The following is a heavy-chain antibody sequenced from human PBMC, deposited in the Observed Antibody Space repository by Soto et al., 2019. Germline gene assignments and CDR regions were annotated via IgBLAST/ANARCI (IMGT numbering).Heavy chain of an antibody. Sequence: VGSLRLSCAASGFTFNNAWMSWVRQAPGKGLEWVGRIKSKKDGGATDFAAPVKGRFAISRDDSKNTLYLQMNSLKTEDTAVYFCTTDYYDATGYYGYFQYWGQGTLVTVSS. CDR2: IKSKKDGGAT. CDR1: GFTFNNAW. J-gene: IGHJ1*01. V-gene: IGHV3-15*01. CDR3: TTDYYDATGYYGYFQY. D-gene: IGHD3-22*01.